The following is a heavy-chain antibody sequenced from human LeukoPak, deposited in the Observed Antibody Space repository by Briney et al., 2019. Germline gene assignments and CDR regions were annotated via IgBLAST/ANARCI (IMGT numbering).Heavy chain of an antibody. J-gene: IGHJ4*02. CDR1: RITFNSYA. Sequence: GGSLRPSCAASRITFNSYAMSWVRQAPGKGLEWVSAISGSGGSTYYADSVKGRFTIPRDNSRNTLYLQMNSLRAEDTAVYYCAKVGTVYYFDYWGQGTLVTVSS. CDR2: ISGSGGST. D-gene: IGHD4-17*01. CDR3: AKVGTVYYFDY. V-gene: IGHV3-23*01.